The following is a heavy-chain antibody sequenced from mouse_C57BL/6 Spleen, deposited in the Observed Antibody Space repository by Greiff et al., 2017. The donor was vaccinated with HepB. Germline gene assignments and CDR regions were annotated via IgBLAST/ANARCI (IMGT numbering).Heavy chain of an antibody. Sequence: VQLQQPGAELVKPGASVKLSCKASGYTFTSYWMHWVKQRPGQGLEWIGMIHPNSGSTNYNEKFKSKATLTVDKSSSTAYMKLSSLTSEDSAVYYCANSNWDEGYFDYWGQGTTLTVSS. CDR1: GYTFTSYW. CDR2: IHPNSGST. J-gene: IGHJ2*01. V-gene: IGHV1-64*01. CDR3: ANSNWDEGYFDY. D-gene: IGHD4-1*01.